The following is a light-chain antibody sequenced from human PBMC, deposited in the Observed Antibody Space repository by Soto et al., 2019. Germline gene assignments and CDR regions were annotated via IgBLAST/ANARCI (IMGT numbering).Light chain of an antibody. Sequence: QSALIQPASVSGTPGQSISISCIGTTSDFGNYNLVSWYQQYPGKAPKLIMYEGSRRPSGVSDRFSGSKSGCTASLTISGLQAEDEANYYCCSYAGNSAFVFGGGTKLTVL. CDR1: TSDFGNYNL. J-gene: IGLJ3*02. CDR3: CSYAGNSAFV. V-gene: IGLV2-23*03. CDR2: EGS.